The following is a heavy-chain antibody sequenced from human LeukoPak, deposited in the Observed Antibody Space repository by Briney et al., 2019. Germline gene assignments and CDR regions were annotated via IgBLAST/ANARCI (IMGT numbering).Heavy chain of an antibody. D-gene: IGHD6-19*01. CDR1: GYTFTDYY. CDR2: FNPNSGGGP. Sequence: ASVKVSCKASGYTFTDYYIYWVRQAPGQGLEWMGWFNPNSGGGPKYAQKFQGRVTMTRDTSSTTAYMELSRLRSDDTAVYYCARDRGGEYSSGWYVGYWGQGTLVTVSS. J-gene: IGHJ4*02. CDR3: ARDRGGEYSSGWYVGY. V-gene: IGHV1-2*02.